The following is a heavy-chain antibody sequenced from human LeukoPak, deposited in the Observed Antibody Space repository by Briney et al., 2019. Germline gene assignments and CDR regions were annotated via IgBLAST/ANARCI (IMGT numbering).Heavy chain of an antibody. CDR1: GYSLTSYW. Sequence: PGESLKISCKGSGYSLTSYWIGWVRQMPGKGLEWMGIIYPGDSDTRYSPSFQGQVTISADKSISTAYLQWSSLKASDTAMYYCARIRNYGSVNDAFDIWGQGTMVTVSS. CDR3: ARIRNYGSVNDAFDI. CDR2: IYPGDSDT. J-gene: IGHJ3*02. D-gene: IGHD3-10*01. V-gene: IGHV5-51*01.